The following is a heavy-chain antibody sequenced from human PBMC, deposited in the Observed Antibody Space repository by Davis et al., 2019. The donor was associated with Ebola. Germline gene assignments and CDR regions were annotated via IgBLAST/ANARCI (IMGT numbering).Heavy chain of an antibody. CDR2: INPNSGGT. V-gene: IGHV1-2*06. D-gene: IGHD3-22*01. J-gene: IGHJ6*02. Sequence: AASVKVSCKASGYTFTGNHIQWVRQAPGQGLEWMGRINPNSGGTNYAQKFQGRVTMSRDTSTSTAYMEMSRLRSDDTAVYFCARGGITMMIVPRDYYYGLDVWGQGTTVTVSS. CDR1: GYTFTGNH. CDR3: ARGGITMMIVPRDYYYGLDV.